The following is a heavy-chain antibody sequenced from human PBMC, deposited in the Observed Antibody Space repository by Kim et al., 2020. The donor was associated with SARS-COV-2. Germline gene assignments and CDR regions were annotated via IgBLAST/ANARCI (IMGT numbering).Heavy chain of an antibody. V-gene: IGHV4-59*08. Sequence: SLKSRVTISVDTSKNQFSLKLSSVTAADTAVYYCARRGSSSLYYYYGMDVWGQGTTVTVSS. CDR3: ARRGSSSLYYYYGMDV. D-gene: IGHD6-6*01. J-gene: IGHJ6*02.